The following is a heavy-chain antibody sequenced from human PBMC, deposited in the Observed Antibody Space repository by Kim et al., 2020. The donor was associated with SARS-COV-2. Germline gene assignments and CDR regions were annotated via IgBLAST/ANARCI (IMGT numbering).Heavy chain of an antibody. V-gene: IGHV4-59*01. J-gene: IGHJ6*02. D-gene: IGHD6-19*01. CDR3: ARSPGWPLPLGYYGMDV. Sequence: LKSRVTISVDTSKNQFSLKLSSVTAADTAVYYCARSPGWPLPLGYYGMDVWGQGTTVTVSS.